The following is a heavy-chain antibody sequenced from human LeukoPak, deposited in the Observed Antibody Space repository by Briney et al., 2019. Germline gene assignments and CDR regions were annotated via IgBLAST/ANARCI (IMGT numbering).Heavy chain of an antibody. CDR3: AKGALVVVVAAPDY. D-gene: IGHD2-15*01. CDR2: IRHDGNDK. J-gene: IGHJ4*02. CDR1: GFTFTSYG. Sequence: PGGSLRLSCVASGFTFTSYGMHWVRQAPGKGLEWVALIRHDGNDKYYAETVKGRFTISRDNSKNTLYLQMNSLRAEDTAVYYCAKGALVVVVAAPDYWGQGTLVTVSS. V-gene: IGHV3-30*02.